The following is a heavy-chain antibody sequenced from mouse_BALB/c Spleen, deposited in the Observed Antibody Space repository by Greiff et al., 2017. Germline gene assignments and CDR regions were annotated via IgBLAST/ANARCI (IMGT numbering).Heavy chain of an antibody. CDR3: ARVDTRGDY. D-gene: IGHD2-3*01. V-gene: IGHV1S137*01. CDR2: ISTYYGDA. Sequence: VQLQQSGAELVRPGVSVKISCKGSGYTFTDYAMHWVKQSHAKSLEWIGVISTYYGDASYNQKFKGKATMTVDKSSSTAYMELARLTSEDSAIYYCARVDTRGDYWGQGTSVTVSS. CDR1: GYTFTDYA. J-gene: IGHJ4*01.